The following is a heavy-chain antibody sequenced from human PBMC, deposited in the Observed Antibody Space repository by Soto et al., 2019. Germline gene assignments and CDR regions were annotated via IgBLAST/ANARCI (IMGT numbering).Heavy chain of an antibody. CDR3: ASGPYFEILTGYFAP. Sequence: EVRLVESGGGLVKPGGSLRLSCAASGFTFSYYTMNWVRQAPGKGLECVSSISSSSTSVYYADSVKGRFTISSNNAKNSLYLQMNSLRAEDTAVYYCASGPYFEILTGYFAPWGQGTLVTFSS. CDR2: ISSSSTSV. D-gene: IGHD3-9*01. CDR1: GFTFSYYT. V-gene: IGHV3-21*01. J-gene: IGHJ5*02.